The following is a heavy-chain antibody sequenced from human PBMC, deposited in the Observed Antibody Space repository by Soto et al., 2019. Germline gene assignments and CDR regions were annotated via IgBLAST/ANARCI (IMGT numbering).Heavy chain of an antibody. J-gene: IGHJ6*02. CDR2: IYYSGST. V-gene: IGHV4-61*01. CDR3: AREVGLVDVVVPAAPPGINYGMDL. Sequence: SETLSLTCTVSGGSVSSGSYYWSWIRQPPGKGLEWIGYIYYSGSTNYNPSLKSRVTISVDTSKNQFSLKLSSVTAADTAVYYWAREVGLVDVVVPAAPPGINYGMDLWGQGTTVTVSS. D-gene: IGHD2-2*01. CDR1: GGSVSSGSYY.